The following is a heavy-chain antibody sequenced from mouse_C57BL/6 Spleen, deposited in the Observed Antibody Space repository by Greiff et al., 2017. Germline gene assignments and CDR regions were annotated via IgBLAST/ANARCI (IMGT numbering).Heavy chain of an antibody. J-gene: IGHJ1*03. V-gene: IGHV2-2*01. Sequence: VKLMESGPGLVQPSQSLSITCTVSGFSLTSYGVHWVRQSPGKGLEWLGVIWSGGSTDYNAAFISRLSISKDNSKSQVFFKMNSLQADDTAIYNCARGGTTVVDWYFDVWGTRTTVTVSS. CDR2: IWSGGST. CDR1: GFSLTSYG. D-gene: IGHD1-1*01. CDR3: ARGGTTVVDWYFDV.